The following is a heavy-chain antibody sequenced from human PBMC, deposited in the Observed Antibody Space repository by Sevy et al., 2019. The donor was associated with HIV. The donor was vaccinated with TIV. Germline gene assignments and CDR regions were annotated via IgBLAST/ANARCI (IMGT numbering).Heavy chain of an antibody. CDR2: INPNSGGT. Sequence: ASVKVSCKASGYTFTGYYMHWVRQAPGQGLAWMGWINPNSGGTNYAQKFQGRVTMTRDTSISTAYMELSRLRSDDTAVYYCARDRDFGVVNYFDYWGQGTLVTVSS. D-gene: IGHD3-3*01. CDR3: ARDRDFGVVNYFDY. V-gene: IGHV1-2*02. J-gene: IGHJ4*02. CDR1: GYTFTGYY.